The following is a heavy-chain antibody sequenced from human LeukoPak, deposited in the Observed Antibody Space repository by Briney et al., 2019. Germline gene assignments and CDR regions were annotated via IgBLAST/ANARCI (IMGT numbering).Heavy chain of an antibody. J-gene: IGHJ6*02. V-gene: IGHV3-30*18. D-gene: IGHD3-10*01. CDR3: AKDRRLYYHNGLDV. CDR1: GFAPSDSG. CDR2: ISYDGSEK. Sequence: GGSLRLSCTVSGFAPSDSGIHWVRQAPGKGLEWVAGISYDGSEKEYADSVKGRFTTSRERYQNELYLQMNSLRVEDTAVYYCAKDRRLYYHNGLDVWGQGTTVTVSS.